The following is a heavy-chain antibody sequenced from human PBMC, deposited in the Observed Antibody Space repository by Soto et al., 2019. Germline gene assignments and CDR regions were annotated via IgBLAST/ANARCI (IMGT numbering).Heavy chain of an antibody. D-gene: IGHD2-2*01. CDR3: ARAMYCSSTSCQIYYYYYMDV. CDR1: GGSFSGYY. Sequence: SETLSLTCAVYGGSFSGYYWSWIRQPPGKGLEWIGEINHSGSTNYNPSLKSRVTISVDTSKNQFSLKLSSVTAADTAVYYCARAMYCSSTSCQIYYYYYMDVWGKGTTVTVSS. J-gene: IGHJ6*03. V-gene: IGHV4-34*01. CDR2: INHSGST.